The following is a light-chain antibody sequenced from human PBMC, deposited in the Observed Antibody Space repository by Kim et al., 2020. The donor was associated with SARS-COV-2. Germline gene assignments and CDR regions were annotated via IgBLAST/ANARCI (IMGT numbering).Light chain of an antibody. CDR2: YDS. J-gene: IGLJ3*02. Sequence: APGKTARITCGGNNIGSKSVNWYQQKPGQAPVLVIYYDSDRPSGIPERFSGSNSGNTDTLTISRVEAGDEADYYCQVWDSSSDHRVFGGGTQLTVL. CDR1: NIGSKS. CDR3: QVWDSSSDHRV. V-gene: IGLV3-21*04.